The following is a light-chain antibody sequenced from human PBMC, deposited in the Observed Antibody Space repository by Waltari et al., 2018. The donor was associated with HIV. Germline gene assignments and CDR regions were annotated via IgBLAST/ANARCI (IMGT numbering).Light chain of an antibody. J-gene: IGKJ1*01. CDR2: EAS. Sequence: IQMTQSPSTLSAFVGDRVTITCRASQSISKWLAWYQQKPGQAPKVLIYEASRLKSEVPSRFSGSGSGTKFSLTISSLQPEDFATYYCQQYTTTWTFGQGTKVQIK. CDR1: QSISKW. V-gene: IGKV1-5*03. CDR3: QQYTTTWT.